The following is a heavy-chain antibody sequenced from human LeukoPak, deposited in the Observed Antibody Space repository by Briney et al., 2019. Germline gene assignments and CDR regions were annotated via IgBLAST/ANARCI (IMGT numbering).Heavy chain of an antibody. J-gene: IGHJ4*02. CDR1: GFTFSSYE. D-gene: IGHD3-22*01. CDR3: ARDGSAYSYYFDY. Sequence: GGSLRLSCAASGFTFSSYEMNWVRQAPGKGLEWVSYISSSGSTIYYADSVKGRFTISRDSAKNSLCLQMNNLRAEDTAVYYCARDGSAYSYYFDYWGQGTLVTVSS. V-gene: IGHV3-48*03. CDR2: ISSSGSTI.